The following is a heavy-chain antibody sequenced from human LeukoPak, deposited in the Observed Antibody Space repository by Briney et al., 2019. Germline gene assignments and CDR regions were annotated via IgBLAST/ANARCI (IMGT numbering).Heavy chain of an antibody. J-gene: IGHJ4*02. D-gene: IGHD1-7*01. V-gene: IGHV3-66*01. CDR1: GGSFSGYY. CDR3: ARDRGTSYFDY. Sequence: ETLSLTCAVYGGSFSGYYWSWVRQAPGKGLEWVSVIYSGGSTYYADSVKGRFTISRDSSKNTLYLQMNSLRAEDTAVYYCARDRGTSYFDYWGQGTLVTVSS. CDR2: IYSGGST.